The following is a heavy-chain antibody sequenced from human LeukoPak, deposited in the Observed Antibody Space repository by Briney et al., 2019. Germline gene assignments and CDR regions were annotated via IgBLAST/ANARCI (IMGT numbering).Heavy chain of an antibody. Sequence: PGGSLRLSCAASGFTFSDYYMSWIRQAPGKGLEWVSYISSSGSTIYYADSVKGRFTISRDNSKNTLYLQMNSLRAEDTAVYYCWAGAGLWFGELFDYWGQGTLVTVSS. CDR1: GFTFSDYY. V-gene: IGHV3-11*04. D-gene: IGHD3-10*01. J-gene: IGHJ4*02. CDR3: WAGAGLWFGELFDY. CDR2: ISSSGSTI.